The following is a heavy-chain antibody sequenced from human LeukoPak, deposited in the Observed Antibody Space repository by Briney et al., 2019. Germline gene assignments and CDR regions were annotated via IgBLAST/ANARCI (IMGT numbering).Heavy chain of an antibody. D-gene: IGHD2/OR15-2a*01. Sequence: PGGSLRLSCAASGFTFSSYAMSWVRQAPGKGLEWISAISGSGGSTYYADSVKGRFTIFRDNSKNTLYLQMNSLRAEDTAVYYCAKDNSYFYASYYYYGMDVWGQGTTVTVSS. CDR1: GFTFSSYA. CDR3: AKDNSYFYASYYYYGMDV. CDR2: ISGSGGST. J-gene: IGHJ6*02. V-gene: IGHV3-23*01.